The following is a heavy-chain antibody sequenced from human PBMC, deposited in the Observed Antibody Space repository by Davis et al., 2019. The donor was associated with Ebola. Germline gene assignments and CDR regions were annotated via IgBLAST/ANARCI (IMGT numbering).Heavy chain of an antibody. J-gene: IGHJ4*02. D-gene: IGHD3-10*01. CDR3: VRDFWSYFTDY. CDR2: INTYNGNT. CDR1: GYTFSSYE. V-gene: IGHV1-18*01. Sequence: ASVKVSCKASGYTFSSYEISWVRQAPGQGLECMRWINTYNGNTNYAQKLQGRVTMTTDTSTNTAYMELRSLTSDDTAIYYCVRDFWSYFTDYWGQGTLVTVSS.